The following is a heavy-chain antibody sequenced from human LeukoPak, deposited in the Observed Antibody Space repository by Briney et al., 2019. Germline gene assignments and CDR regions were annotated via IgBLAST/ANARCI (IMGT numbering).Heavy chain of an antibody. CDR1: GGSISSYY. J-gene: IGHJ4*02. Sequence: SETLSLTCTVSGGSISSYYWSWIRQPPGKGLEWIGYIYYSGSTNYNPSLKSRVTISVDTSKNQFSLKLSSVTAADTAVYYCARGTWGTRSYYFDYWGQGTLVTVSS. V-gene: IGHV4-59*08. CDR2: IYYSGST. CDR3: ARGTWGTRSYYFDY. D-gene: IGHD3-16*01.